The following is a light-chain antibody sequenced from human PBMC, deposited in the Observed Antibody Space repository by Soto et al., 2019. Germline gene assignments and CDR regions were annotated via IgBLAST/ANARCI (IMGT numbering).Light chain of an antibody. CDR1: QSVTSNY. Sequence: EIVMTQSPATLSVSPGERATLSCRASQSVTSNYLAWYQQKPGRAPGLLIYDTSTRASGVPDRFSGSGSGTDFTLTISSLEPEDFAVYYCQQHSHWPPWTFGQGTKVDIK. V-gene: IGKV3D-20*02. CDR2: DTS. CDR3: QQHSHWPPWT. J-gene: IGKJ1*01.